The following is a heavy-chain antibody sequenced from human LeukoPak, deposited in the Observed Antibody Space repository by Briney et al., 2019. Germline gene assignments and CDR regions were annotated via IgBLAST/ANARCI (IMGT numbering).Heavy chain of an antibody. CDR1: GFTFSSYA. J-gene: IGHJ4*02. D-gene: IGHD6-13*01. CDR3: ARDKYSSSWYRLDY. CDR2: ISYDGSNK. V-gene: IGHV3-30-3*01. Sequence: GGSLRLSCAASGFTFSSYAMHWVRQAPGKGLEWVAVISYDGSNKYYADSVKGRFTISRDNSKNTLYLQMNSQRAEDTTVYYCARDKYSSSWYRLDYWGQGTLVTVSS.